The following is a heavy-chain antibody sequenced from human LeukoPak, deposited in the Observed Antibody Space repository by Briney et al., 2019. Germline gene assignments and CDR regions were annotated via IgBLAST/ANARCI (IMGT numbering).Heavy chain of an antibody. CDR2: IIPIFGTA. Sequence: ASVKVSCKASGGTFSSYAISWVRQAPGQGLEWMGGIIPIFGTANYAQKFQGRVTITADESTSTAYMELSSLRSDDTAVYYCARDVDYDSSGYIDYWGQGTLVTVSS. CDR3: ARDVDYDSSGYIDY. D-gene: IGHD3-22*01. J-gene: IGHJ4*02. V-gene: IGHV1-69*13. CDR1: GGTFSSYA.